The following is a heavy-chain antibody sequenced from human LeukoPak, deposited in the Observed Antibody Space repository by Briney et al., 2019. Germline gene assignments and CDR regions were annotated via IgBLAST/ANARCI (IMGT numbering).Heavy chain of an antibody. Sequence: ESGPTLVQPTETLTLTCTVSGFSLSNARMGVSWIRQPPGKALEWLAHIFSNDEKSYSTSLKSRLTISKDTSKSQVVLTMTNIDPVDTATYYCARRHYYDSSGYYYADYWGQGTLVTVSS. D-gene: IGHD3-22*01. CDR3: ARRHYYDSSGYYYADY. CDR2: IFSNDEK. V-gene: IGHV2-26*01. CDR1: GFSLSNARMG. J-gene: IGHJ4*02.